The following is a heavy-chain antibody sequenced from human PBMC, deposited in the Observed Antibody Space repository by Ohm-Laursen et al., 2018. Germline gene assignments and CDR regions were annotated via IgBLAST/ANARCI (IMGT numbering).Heavy chain of an antibody. CDR1: GGSISSGGYY. CDR3: ARNGRVAARGGVFLDY. Sequence: ILSLTCTVSGGSISSGGYYWSWIRQHPGKGLEWIGYIYYSGSTYYNPSLKSRVTISVDTSKNQFSLKLSSVTAADTAVYYCARNGRVAARGGVFLDYWGQGTLVTVSS. J-gene: IGHJ4*02. D-gene: IGHD6-13*01. V-gene: IGHV4-31*03. CDR2: IYYSGST.